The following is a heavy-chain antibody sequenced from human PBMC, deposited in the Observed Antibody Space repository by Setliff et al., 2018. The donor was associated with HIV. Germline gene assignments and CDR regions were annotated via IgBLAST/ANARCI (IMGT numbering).Heavy chain of an antibody. CDR2: LSGSGGST. Sequence: GGSLRLSCAASGFTVSSNYMTWVRQAPGKGLGWVSSLSGSGGSTYYADSVKGRFTISRDNSKNTLYLPMNSLRAEDTAVCYCAKAQTSVSGSYYQYLQHWGQGTLVTVSS. V-gene: IGHV3-23*01. J-gene: IGHJ1*01. CDR3: AKAQTSVSGSYYQYLQH. D-gene: IGHD3-10*01. CDR1: GFTVSSNY.